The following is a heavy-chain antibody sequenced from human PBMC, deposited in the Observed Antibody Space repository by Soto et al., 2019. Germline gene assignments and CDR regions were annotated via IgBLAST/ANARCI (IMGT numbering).Heavy chain of an antibody. J-gene: IGHJ6*02. CDR2: ISGYNGNT. D-gene: IGHD3-22*01. V-gene: IGHV1-18*04. CDR1: GYTFTDYG. CDR3: ARDREYYYDSSGNYYYHYGLDV. Sequence: QVQLVESGAEVKKPGASVKVSCKASGYTFTDYGISWVRQAPGQGLEWMGWISGYNGNTKYAQKFQGRVTMTTDTPTNTAYMELRSLRSDATAVYYCARDREYYYDSSGNYYYHYGLDVWGQGPTVTVS.